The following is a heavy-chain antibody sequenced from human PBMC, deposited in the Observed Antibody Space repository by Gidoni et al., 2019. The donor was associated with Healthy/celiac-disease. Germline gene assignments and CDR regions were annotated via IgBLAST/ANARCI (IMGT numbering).Heavy chain of an antibody. Sequence: QVQLVESGGGVVQPGRSITLSCAASGFTFSSHDMHWVRQAPGKGLEWVAVIWYDGSDKYYADSVKGRYTISRDNSKNTLYLQVNSLRAEDTAVYYCARDVSIDYWGQGTLVTVSS. CDR2: IWYDGSDK. CDR1: GFTFSSHD. J-gene: IGHJ4*02. CDR3: ARDVSIDY. V-gene: IGHV3-33*01. D-gene: IGHD3-3*02.